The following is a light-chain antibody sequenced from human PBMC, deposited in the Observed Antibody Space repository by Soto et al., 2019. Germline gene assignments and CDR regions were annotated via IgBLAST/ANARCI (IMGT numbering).Light chain of an antibody. CDR3: RSYSISTAYL. CDR2: EVS. J-gene: IGLJ1*01. CDR1: SSDVGGYDY. V-gene: IGLV2-14*01. Sequence: QSALTQPASVSGSPGQSITISCTGTSSDVGGYDYVSWYQLHPGKAPKLMVFEVSNRPSGVSYRFSGSKSGNTASLTISGLQAEDEADYFCRSYSISTAYLFGNGTKV.